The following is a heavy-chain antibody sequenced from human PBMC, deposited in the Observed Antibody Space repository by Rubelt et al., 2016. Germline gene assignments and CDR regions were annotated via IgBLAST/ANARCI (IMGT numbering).Heavy chain of an antibody. CDR2: INGDGSKT. V-gene: IGHV3-74*01. Sequence: EVQLVESGGGLVQPGGSLRLSCAASGFTFTTDWMHWVRQAPGKRLVWVSRINGDGSKTNYAESVEGRFTISRDNAKNTLYLQMNSLKVEDTALYYCARGNVVGANDHWGQGTLVTVSS. D-gene: IGHD2-15*01. CDR1: GFTFTTDW. CDR3: ARGNVVGANDH. J-gene: IGHJ4*02.